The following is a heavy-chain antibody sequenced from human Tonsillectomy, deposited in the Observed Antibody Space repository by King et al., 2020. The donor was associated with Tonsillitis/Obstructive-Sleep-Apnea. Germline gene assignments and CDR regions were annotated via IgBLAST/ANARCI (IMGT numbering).Heavy chain of an antibody. V-gene: IGHV4-59*01. CDR2: VHDSGSS. D-gene: IGHD3-9*01. J-gene: IGHJ4*02. CDR3: ARDGLHSDVLVFDY. CDR1: GGSISGNY. Sequence: QLQESGPGLLKPSETLSLTCTVSGGSISGNYWSWIRQPPGKGLEWIGYVHDSGSSNYNPSLKSRVTIPVDTSKNQFSLKLSSVTAADTAVYYCARDGLHSDVLVFDYWGQGTLVTVSS.